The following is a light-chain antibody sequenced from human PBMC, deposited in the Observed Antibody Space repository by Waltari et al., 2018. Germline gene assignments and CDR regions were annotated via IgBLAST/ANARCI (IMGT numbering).Light chain of an antibody. Sequence: CHPQLPETAPKLLINNNSNRPSGSPDRFSGYKSGNSASLAISGLLSDDEAEYYCAACDDSLSGYVFGTGTNFAVL. CDR2: NNS. J-gene: IGLJ1*01. V-gene: IGLV1-44*01. CDR3: AACDDSLSGYV.